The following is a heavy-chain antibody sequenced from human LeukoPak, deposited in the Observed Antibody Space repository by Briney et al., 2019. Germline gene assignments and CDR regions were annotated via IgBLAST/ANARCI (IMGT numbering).Heavy chain of an antibody. CDR1: GGSLTSYY. CDR3: ARDPPGGDSYFDY. D-gene: IGHD2-21*02. CDR2: IYYSGST. J-gene: IGHJ4*02. V-gene: IGHV4-59*01. Sequence: SETLSLTCTVSGGSLTSYYWSWIRQPPGKGLEWIGYIYYSGSTNYNPSLKSRVTISVDTSKNQFSLNLSSVTAADTAVYYCARDPPGGDSYFDYWGQGTLVTVSS.